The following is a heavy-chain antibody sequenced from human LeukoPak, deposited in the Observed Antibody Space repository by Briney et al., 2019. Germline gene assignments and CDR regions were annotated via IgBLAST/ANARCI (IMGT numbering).Heavy chain of an antibody. D-gene: IGHD2-21*02. Sequence: SETLSLTCTVSGGSISRHYWSWIRQSPGKGLEWIGNIHHSGSTNYNSSLKSRVTISVETSKNQFSLKLSSVTAADTAIYYCARHVTAADDAFDIWGLGTKVTVSS. CDR1: GGSISRHY. J-gene: IGHJ3*02. CDR2: IHHSGST. V-gene: IGHV4-59*08. CDR3: ARHVTAADDAFDI.